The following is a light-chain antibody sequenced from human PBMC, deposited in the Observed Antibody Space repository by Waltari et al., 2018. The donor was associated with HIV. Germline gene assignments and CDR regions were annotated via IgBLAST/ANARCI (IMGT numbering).Light chain of an antibody. CDR1: QGIGSW. CDR3: QQYNTYPWT. Sequence: DILMTQSPSTLSASVGDRVIITCRASQGIGSWLAWYQQKPRKAPKLLVFKASSLQSGVPSRFNGAGSGTEFTLTINNLQPDDFATYYCQQYNTYPWTFGQGTKVDIE. CDR2: KAS. V-gene: IGKV1-5*03. J-gene: IGKJ1*01.